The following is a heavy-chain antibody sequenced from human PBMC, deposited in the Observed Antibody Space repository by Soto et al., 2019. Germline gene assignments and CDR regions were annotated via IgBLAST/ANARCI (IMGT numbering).Heavy chain of an antibody. V-gene: IGHV1-8*01. J-gene: IGHJ2*01. D-gene: IGHD3-22*01. CDR1: GNTFTSYD. CDR3: ASTKYDSSAYYYWYLGL. Sequence: QVQLVQSGAEVKKPGASVKVSCKASGNTFTSYDINWVRQATGHGLEWMGWINPNSGNIGYAQKFQGRVTITADTSANTVYLELSSLRSEDTAVYYCASTKYDSSAYYYWYLGLWGRGTLVTVSS. CDR2: INPNSGNI.